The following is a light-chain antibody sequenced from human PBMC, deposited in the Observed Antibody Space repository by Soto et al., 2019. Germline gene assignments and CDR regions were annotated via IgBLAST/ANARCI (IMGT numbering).Light chain of an antibody. Sequence: DIQMTQSPSTLSASVGDRATITCRARQSISTWLAWYQQKPGKPPNLLIFKASSLESGVPSRWSGSGSGTEFTLIISSLQPDDFATYYCQQYNSYSSGTFGQGTKVEIK. V-gene: IGKV1-5*03. CDR1: QSISTW. CDR2: KAS. J-gene: IGKJ1*01. CDR3: QQYNSYSSGT.